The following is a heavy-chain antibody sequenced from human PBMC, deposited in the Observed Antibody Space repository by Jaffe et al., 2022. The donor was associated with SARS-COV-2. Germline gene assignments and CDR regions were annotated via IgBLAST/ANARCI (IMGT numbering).Heavy chain of an antibody. CDR2: ISWNSGSI. CDR1: GFTFDDYA. V-gene: IGHV3-9*01. J-gene: IGHJ2*01. D-gene: IGHD6-19*01. Sequence: EVQLVESGGGLVQPGRSLRLSCAASGFTFDDYAMHWVRQAPGKGLEWVSGISWNSGSIGYADSVKGRFTISRDNAKNSLYLQMNSLRAEDTALYYCAKSVWGGSGWRAPYWYFDLWGRGTLVTVSS. CDR3: AKSVWGGSGWRAPYWYFDL.